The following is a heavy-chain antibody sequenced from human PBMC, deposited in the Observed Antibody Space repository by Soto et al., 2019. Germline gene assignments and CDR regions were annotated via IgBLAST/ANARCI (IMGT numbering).Heavy chain of an antibody. CDR2: IFFSGRT. J-gene: IGHJ6*03. Sequence: QMQLQESGPGLVKPSETLSLTGTVSGGSIRESGLYWGWIRQSPGKGLEWIGSIFFSGRTHYNPSLKSRVSISIDASKNQFSLNVISVTAADTGVYYCVRSLMDVWGKGTTVTVSS. V-gene: IGHV4-39*01. CDR1: GGSIRESGLY. CDR3: VRSLMDV.